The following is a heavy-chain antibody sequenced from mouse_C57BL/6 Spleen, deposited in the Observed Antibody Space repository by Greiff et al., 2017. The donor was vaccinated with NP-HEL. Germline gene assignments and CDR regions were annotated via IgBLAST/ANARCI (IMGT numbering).Heavy chain of an antibody. V-gene: IGHV1-81*01. D-gene: IGHD3-2*02. CDR1: GYTFTSYG. Sequence: QVQLQQSGAELARPGASVKLSCKASGYTFTSYGISWVKQRPGQGLEWIGEIYPRSGNTYYNEKFKGKATLTADKSSSTAYMELRSLTSEDSAVYFCAREDSSGYVNFDYWGQGTTLTVSS. J-gene: IGHJ2*01. CDR3: AREDSSGYVNFDY. CDR2: IYPRSGNT.